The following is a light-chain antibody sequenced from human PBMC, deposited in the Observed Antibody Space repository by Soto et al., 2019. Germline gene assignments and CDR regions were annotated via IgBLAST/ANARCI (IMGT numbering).Light chain of an antibody. CDR3: QFYGDPSKT. CDR1: QTVSSNF. Sequence: MLSQSACTLSLSTGERGTLSCRASQTVSSNFLAWYQQKPGQAPRLLIFDASTRATGIPDRFTGSGSGTDFTLTISRLEPEDFAVYYCQFYGDPSKTFRHATKV. J-gene: IGKJ1*01. V-gene: IGKV3-20*01. CDR2: DAS.